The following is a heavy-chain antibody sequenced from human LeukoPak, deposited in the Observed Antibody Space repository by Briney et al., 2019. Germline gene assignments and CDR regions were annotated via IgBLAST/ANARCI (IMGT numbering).Heavy chain of an antibody. CDR1: GFTFSIYA. Sequence: GGSLRLSCTASGFTFSIYAMNWVRQAPGKGLEWVSAISGGGGNTYYADSVKGRFTISRDNSKNTLYLQMNSLRTEDTAVYYCSTDGTPKFEYWGQGTLVTVSS. D-gene: IGHD1-26*01. CDR3: STDGTPKFEY. V-gene: IGHV3-23*01. CDR2: ISGGGGNT. J-gene: IGHJ4*02.